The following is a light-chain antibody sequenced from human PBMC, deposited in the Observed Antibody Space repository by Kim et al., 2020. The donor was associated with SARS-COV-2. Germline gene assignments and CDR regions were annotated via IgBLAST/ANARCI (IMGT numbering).Light chain of an antibody. CDR2: DAS. V-gene: IGKV3-20*01. CDR3: QQYGTSPLT. CDR1: QSVSNSY. J-gene: IGKJ2*01. Sequence: LSPGERATLSCRASQSVSNSYLAGYQQKPGQAPRLLIYDASSRATGIPDRFSGSGSGTDFSLTISRLEPEDFAVYSCQQYGTSPLTFGQGTKLEI.